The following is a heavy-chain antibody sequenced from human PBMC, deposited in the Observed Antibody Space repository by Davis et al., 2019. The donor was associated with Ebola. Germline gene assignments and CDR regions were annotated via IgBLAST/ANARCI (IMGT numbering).Heavy chain of an antibody. CDR2: IYIGGNT. V-gene: IGHV3-53*05. Sequence: GESLKISCAASGFTFSSYWMSWVRQAPGKGLEWVSVIYIGGNTYYADSVKGRFTISRDISKNTVYLQMNSLRAEDTAVYYCAKDLGIVGASELLDYWGQGTLVTVSS. D-gene: IGHD1-26*01. J-gene: IGHJ4*02. CDR1: GFTFSSYW. CDR3: AKDLGIVGASELLDY.